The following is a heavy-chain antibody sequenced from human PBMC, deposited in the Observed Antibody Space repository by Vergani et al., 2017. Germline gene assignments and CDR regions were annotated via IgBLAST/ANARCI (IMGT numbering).Heavy chain of an antibody. D-gene: IGHD4-11*01. CDR2: INPSGGIT. Sequence: QVQLVQSGAEVKKPGASVKVSCKASGYTFTSYYMHWVRQAPGQGLEWMGIINPSGGITSYAQKFQGRVTMTRDTSTSTVYMELSSLRSEDTAVYYCARTTTRGNYGMDVWGQGTTVTVSS. V-gene: IGHV1-46*01. CDR1: GYTFTSYY. CDR3: ARTTTRGNYGMDV. J-gene: IGHJ6*02.